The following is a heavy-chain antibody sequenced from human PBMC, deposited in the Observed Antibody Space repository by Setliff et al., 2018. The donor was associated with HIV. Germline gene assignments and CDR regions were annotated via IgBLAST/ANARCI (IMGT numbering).Heavy chain of an antibody. Sequence: SETLSLTCAVYGGSFSGYYWSWIRQPPGKVLEWIGEINHSGSTNYNPSLKSRVTISVDTSKNQFSLKLSSVTAADTAVYYCARRHGSGILDAFDIWGQGTMVTVSS. V-gene: IGHV4-34*01. D-gene: IGHD3-10*01. J-gene: IGHJ3*02. CDR1: GGSFSGYY. CDR3: ARRHGSGILDAFDI. CDR2: INHSGST.